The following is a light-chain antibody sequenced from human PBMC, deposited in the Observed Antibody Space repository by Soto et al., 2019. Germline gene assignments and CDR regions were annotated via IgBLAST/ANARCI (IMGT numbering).Light chain of an antibody. CDR1: QSVSSTY. V-gene: IGKV3D-20*02. Sequence: EIVLTHSPGTLSLSPGERATLSCRASQSVSSTYLAWYQQKPGQAPRPLIYGASSRATGIPDRFSGSGSGTDFTLTISSLEPEDFAVYYCQQRSNWPTFGGGTKVDIK. CDR2: GAS. CDR3: QQRSNWPT. J-gene: IGKJ4*01.